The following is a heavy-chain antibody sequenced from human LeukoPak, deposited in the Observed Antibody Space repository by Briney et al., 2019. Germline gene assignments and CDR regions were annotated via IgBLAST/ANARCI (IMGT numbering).Heavy chain of an antibody. D-gene: IGHD2-2*01. J-gene: IGHJ6*03. CDR3: ARNETRYHYSTGV. Sequence: GGSLRLSCAASGFTFSNYAMIWVRQAPGKGLECVSTLNGESTFIYYADSVKGRFTTSRDNSKNTLYLQMTNVRPEDTAIYYCARNETRYHYSTGVWGEGNTVTVSS. CDR1: GFTFSNYA. CDR2: LNGESTFI. V-gene: IGHV3-23*01.